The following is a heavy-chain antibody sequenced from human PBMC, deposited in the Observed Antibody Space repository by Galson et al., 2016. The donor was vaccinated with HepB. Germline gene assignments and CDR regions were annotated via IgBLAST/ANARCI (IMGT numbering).Heavy chain of an antibody. CDR3: ARRHCSGGTCYPLDY. D-gene: IGHD2-15*01. V-gene: IGHV4-4*02. J-gene: IGHJ4*02. CDR2: IYHSGFT. CDR1: GASISSNNW. Sequence: EPLSLTCAVSGASISSNNWWIWVRQPPGKGLEWIGEIYHSGFTNYTPSLTSRVPISVDMSKNPFSLKLNSVTAAATAVFYCARRHCSGGTCYPLDYWGQGTLVTVSS.